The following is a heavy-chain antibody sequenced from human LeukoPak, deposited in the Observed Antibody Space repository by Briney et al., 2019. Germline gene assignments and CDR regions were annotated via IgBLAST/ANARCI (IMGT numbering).Heavy chain of an antibody. CDR2: INTDGSDT. V-gene: IGHV3-74*01. CDR3: ANSYSPPHY. Sequence: GGSLRLSCAASGFTFGNSWMNWVRQAPGKRLVWVSRINTDGSDTTYADSVKGRFTISRDNAKNTLYLQMNSLGAEDSAVYYCANSYSPPHYWGQGTLVTVSS. CDR1: GFTFGNSW. D-gene: IGHD3-10*01. J-gene: IGHJ4*02.